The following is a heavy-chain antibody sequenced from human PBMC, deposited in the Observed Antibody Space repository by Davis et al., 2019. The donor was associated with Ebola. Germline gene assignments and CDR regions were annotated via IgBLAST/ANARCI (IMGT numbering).Heavy chain of an antibody. CDR3: AKEEWIDY. CDR2: ISGSGGST. CDR1: GFPFSSYW. Sequence: GESPQISCAASGFPFSSYWMSWVRQAPGKGLEWVSAISGSGGSTYYADSVKGRFTISRDNSKNTLYLQMNSLRAEDTAVYYCAKEEWIDYWGQGTLVTVSS. J-gene: IGHJ4*02. D-gene: IGHD3-3*01. V-gene: IGHV3-23*01.